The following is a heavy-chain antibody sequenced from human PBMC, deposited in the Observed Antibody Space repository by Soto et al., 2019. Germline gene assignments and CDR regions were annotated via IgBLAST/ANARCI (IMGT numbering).Heavy chain of an antibody. D-gene: IGHD2-15*01. V-gene: IGHV4-39*01. CDR3: ARPSSNSFLSIDY. CDR1: GGSISSSSYY. CDR2: IYHSGST. J-gene: IGHJ4*02. Sequence: PSETLSLTCTVSGGSISSSSYYWGWIRQPPGKGLEWIGSIYHSGSTYYNPSLKSRVTISVDTSKNQFSLKLSSVTAADTAVYYCARPSSNSFLSIDYWGQGTLVTVSS.